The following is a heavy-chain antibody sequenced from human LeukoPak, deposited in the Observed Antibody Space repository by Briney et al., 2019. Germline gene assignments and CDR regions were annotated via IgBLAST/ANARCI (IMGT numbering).Heavy chain of an antibody. CDR2: IIPILGIA. CDR1: GGTFSSYA. CDR3: VTDYYDSSGYYRRPFDY. D-gene: IGHD3-22*01. V-gene: IGHV1-69*04. Sequence: SVKVSCKASGGTFSSYAISWVRQAPGQGLEWMGRIIPILGIANYAQKFQGRVTITADKSTSTAYMELSSLRSEDTVVYYCVTDYYDSSGYYRRPFDYWGQGTLVTVSS. J-gene: IGHJ4*02.